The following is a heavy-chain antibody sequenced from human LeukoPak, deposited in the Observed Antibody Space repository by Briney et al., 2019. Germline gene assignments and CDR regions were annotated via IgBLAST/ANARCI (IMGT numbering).Heavy chain of an antibody. CDR2: ISSNGGST. V-gene: IGHV3-64*01. J-gene: IGHJ4*02. CDR3: ARDFDGSLDY. CDR1: EFTFSSYA. D-gene: IGHD1-26*01. Sequence: GGSLRLSCAASEFTFSSYAMHWVRQAPGQGLEYVSAISSNGGSTYYANSVKGRFTISRDNSKNTLYLQMGSLRAEDMAVYYCARDFDGSLDYWGQGTLVTVSS.